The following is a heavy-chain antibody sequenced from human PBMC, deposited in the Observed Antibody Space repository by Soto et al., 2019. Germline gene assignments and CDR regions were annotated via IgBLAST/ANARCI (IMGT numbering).Heavy chain of an antibody. V-gene: IGHV1-2*02. CDR1: GYTFTGYY. D-gene: IGHD1-26*01. J-gene: IGHJ4*02. CDR2: INPNSGGT. CDR3: ARAQKIVRWELRPPTPAGY. Sequence: QVHLVQSGAEVKKPGASVRVSCKASGYTFTGYYIHWVRQAPGQVLEWMGWINPNSGGTNSAQKFQGRVTMSRDTAINPAYMELRRLKSVDTAMYFCARAQKIVRWELRPPTPAGYWGQGTLVTVSS.